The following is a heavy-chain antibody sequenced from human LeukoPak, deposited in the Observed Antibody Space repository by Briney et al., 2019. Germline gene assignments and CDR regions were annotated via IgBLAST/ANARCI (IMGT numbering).Heavy chain of an antibody. Sequence: SETLSLTCAVYGGSFSGYYWTWLRQPPGKGLEWIGEINHSGSTNYNPSLKSRVTISVDTSKNQFSLKLSSVIAADTAVYYCARGKGSGWTFDYWGQGTLVTVSS. CDR2: INHSGST. J-gene: IGHJ4*02. D-gene: IGHD6-19*01. CDR1: GGSFSGYY. V-gene: IGHV4-34*01. CDR3: ARGKGSGWTFDY.